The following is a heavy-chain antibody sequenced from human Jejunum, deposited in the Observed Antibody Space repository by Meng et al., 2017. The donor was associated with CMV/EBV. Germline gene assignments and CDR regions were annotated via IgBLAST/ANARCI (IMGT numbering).Heavy chain of an antibody. V-gene: IGHV4-39*07. CDR1: GGSISSTSSY. CDR3: ARDALREGYFDL. CDR2: VYYSGNT. J-gene: IGHJ2*01. Sequence: SGQGLVKPSGTLSLTCTVAGGSISSTSSYWVWLRQPPGKGLEWIGGVYYSGNTYYNPSLKSRVTLSVDTSKNQFSLKLNSVTAADTAVYHCARDALREGYFDLWGRGTLVTVSS. D-gene: IGHD4-17*01.